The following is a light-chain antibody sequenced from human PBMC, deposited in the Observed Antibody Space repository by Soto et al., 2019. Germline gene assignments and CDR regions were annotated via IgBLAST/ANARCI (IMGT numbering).Light chain of an antibody. V-gene: IGLV2-14*01. CDR2: EVT. CDR3: SSYTSTNTPVV. CDR1: ISDIGGFNY. J-gene: IGLJ2*01. Sequence: QSALTQPASVSGSPGQSITISCTGTISDIGGFNYVSWYQHHPDKAPKLMIYEVTNRPSGVSNRFSGSKSGSTASLTISGLRTEDEADYYCSSYTSTNTPVVFGGGTKVTVL.